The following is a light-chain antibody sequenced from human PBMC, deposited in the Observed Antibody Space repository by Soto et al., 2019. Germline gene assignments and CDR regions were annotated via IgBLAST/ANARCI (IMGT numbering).Light chain of an antibody. CDR2: DSD. CDR3: GAWDGSLSVVL. CDR1: SANIGSNY. V-gene: IGLV1-51*01. J-gene: IGLJ2*01. Sequence: QSVFTQPPSLSAAPGKKVTISCSGSSANIGSNYVSWYQHLPGTAPKLVIYDSDRRPSEIPDRFSGSKSGTSATLDITGLQTGDEADYYCGAWDGSLSVVLFGGGTKLTVL.